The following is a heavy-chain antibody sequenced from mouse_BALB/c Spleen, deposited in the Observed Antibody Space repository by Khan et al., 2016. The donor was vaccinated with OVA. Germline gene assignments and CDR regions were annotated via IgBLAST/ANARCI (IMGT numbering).Heavy chain of an antibody. CDR1: GYSITSGYG. D-gene: IGHD1-2*01. CDR2: ISYSGST. Sequence: EVQLQESGPGLVKPSQSLSLTCTVTGYSITSGYGWNWIRQFPGNKLEWMGYISYSGSTNYNPSLKSRISITRDTSKNQFFLQSNAVTTEDTATYYCARTARIKYWGQGTTLTVSS. CDR3: ARTARIKY. V-gene: IGHV3-2*02. J-gene: IGHJ2*01.